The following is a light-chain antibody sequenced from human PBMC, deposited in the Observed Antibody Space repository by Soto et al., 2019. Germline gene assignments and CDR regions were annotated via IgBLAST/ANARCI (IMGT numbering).Light chain of an antibody. CDR2: EVS. CDR3: CSYAGSSNWV. V-gene: IGLV2-23*02. CDR1: SSDVGSYNL. J-gene: IGLJ3*02. Sequence: QSALTQPASVAGSPGQSITISCTGTSSDVGSYNLVSWYQQHPGKAPKLMMYEVSKRPSGVSNRFSGSKSGNTASLTISGLQAEDEADYYCCSYAGSSNWVFGGGTKLTVL.